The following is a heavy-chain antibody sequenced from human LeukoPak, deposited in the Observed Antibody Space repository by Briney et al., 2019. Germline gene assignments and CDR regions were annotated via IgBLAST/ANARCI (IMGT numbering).Heavy chain of an antibody. J-gene: IGHJ4*02. CDR2: ISAYNGNT. D-gene: IGHD2-2*02. CDR1: GYTFTSYG. CDR3: AREYCSSTSCYNFDY. V-gene: IGHV1-18*01. Sequence: SVKVSCKASGYTFTSYGISWVRQAPGQGLEWMGWISAYNGNTNYAQKLQGRVTMTTDTSTSTAYMELRSLRSDDTAVYYCAREYCSSTSCYNFDYWGQGTLVTVSS.